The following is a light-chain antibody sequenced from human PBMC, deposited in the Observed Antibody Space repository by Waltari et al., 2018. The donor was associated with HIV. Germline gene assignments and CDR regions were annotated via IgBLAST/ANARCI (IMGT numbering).Light chain of an antibody. V-gene: IGLV2-11*01. Sequence: QSALTQPRSVSGSPGPSVTISCTGTRSDVGGYNYVSWYQQHPGRAPKLMIYDVSKWPAGVPDGLSGAKSGNKACLTISGLQAEDEADYYCCSYAVSAWVFGGGTKLTVL. CDR1: RSDVGGYNY. CDR2: DVS. CDR3: CSYAVSAWV. J-gene: IGLJ3*02.